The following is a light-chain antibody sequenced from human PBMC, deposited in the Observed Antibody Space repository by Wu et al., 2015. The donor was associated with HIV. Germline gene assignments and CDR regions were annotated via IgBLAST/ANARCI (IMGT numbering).Light chain of an antibody. J-gene: IGKJ1*01. CDR2: DAS. V-gene: IGKV3-20*01. Sequence: IVLTQSPATLSLSPGERATLSCRASQSVSSYLAWYQQKPGQAPRLLIYDASSRATGIPDRFSGSGSGTDFTLTISRLEPEDFAVYYCQQYGSSPGTFGQGTKVEIK. CDR3: QQYGSSPGT. CDR1: QSVSSY.